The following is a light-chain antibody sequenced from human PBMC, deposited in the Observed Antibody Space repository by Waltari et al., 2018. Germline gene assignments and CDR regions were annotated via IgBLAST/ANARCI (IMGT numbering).Light chain of an antibody. Sequence: DIQMTQSPSSLSASVGDRVTITCRASQGIANHLAWFQQKPGKAPKSLISAASSLKSGVPSKFSGSGSVTDFTLTITNLQPEDFATYYCQQYNSFPVTFGGGTKVEIK. CDR1: QGIANH. CDR3: QQYNSFPVT. J-gene: IGKJ4*01. CDR2: AAS. V-gene: IGKV1-16*02.